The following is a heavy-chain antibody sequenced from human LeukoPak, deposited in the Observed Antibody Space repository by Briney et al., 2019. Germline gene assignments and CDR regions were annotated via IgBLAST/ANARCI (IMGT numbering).Heavy chain of an antibody. CDR2: ISGTADSK. CDR3: AKADATIGGAFDT. D-gene: IGHD3-16*01. CDR1: RFIFRNYA. V-gene: IGHV3-23*01. Sequence: PGGSLRLSCAASRFIFRNYAMSWVRQAPGRGLEWLSIISGTADSKYYADSVKGRFTISRDNPRSTLYLEMNILRAEGTAVYYCAKADATIGGAFDTWGQGTMVIVSS. J-gene: IGHJ3*02.